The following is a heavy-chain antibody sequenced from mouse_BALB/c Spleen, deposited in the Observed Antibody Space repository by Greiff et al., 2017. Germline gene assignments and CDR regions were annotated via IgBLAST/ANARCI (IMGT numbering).Heavy chain of an antibody. CDR1: GYTFTSYW. Sequence: EVQLQQSGTVLARPGASVKMSCKASGYTFTSYWMHWVKQRPGQGLEWIGAIYPGNSDTSYNQKFKGKAKLTAVTSTSTAYMELSSLTNEDSAVYYCTRGGELGYDEGTWFAYWGQGTLVTVSA. V-gene: IGHV1-5*01. D-gene: IGHD2-2*01. J-gene: IGHJ3*01. CDR3: TRGGELGYDEGTWFAY. CDR2: IYPGNSDT.